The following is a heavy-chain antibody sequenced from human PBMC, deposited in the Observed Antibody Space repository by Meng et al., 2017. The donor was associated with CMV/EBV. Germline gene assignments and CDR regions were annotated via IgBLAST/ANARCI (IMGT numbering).Heavy chain of an antibody. CDR2: ISSSGNTI. CDR3: ARSNYYGSGSYFAQPYYYYGMDV. Sequence: GGSLRLSCAASGFTFSDYYMSWIRQAPGKGLEWVSYISSSGNTIFYADSVKGRFTISRDNARNSLYLQMNSLRAEDTAVYYCARSNYYGSGSYFAQPYYYYGMDVWGQGTTVTSP. CDR1: GFTFSDYY. J-gene: IGHJ6*02. V-gene: IGHV3-11*04. D-gene: IGHD3-10*01.